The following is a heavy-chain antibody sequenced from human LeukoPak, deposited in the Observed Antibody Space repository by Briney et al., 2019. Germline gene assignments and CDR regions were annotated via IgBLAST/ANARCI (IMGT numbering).Heavy chain of an antibody. J-gene: IGHJ4*02. CDR3: ASSPGAAYPDY. CDR2: ISYGGSNK. CDR1: GFTFSSYG. V-gene: IGHV3-30*03. D-gene: IGHD1-14*01. Sequence: GGSLRLSCAASGFTFSSYGMHWVRQAPGKGLEWVAVISYGGSNKYYADSVKGRFTISRDNSKNTLYLQMNSLRAEDTAVYYCASSPGAAYPDYWGQGTLVTVSS.